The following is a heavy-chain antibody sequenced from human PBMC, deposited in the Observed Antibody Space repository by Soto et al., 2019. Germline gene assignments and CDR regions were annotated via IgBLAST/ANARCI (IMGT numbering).Heavy chain of an antibody. CDR3: ARVQWLSSEADAFDI. D-gene: IGHD6-19*01. CDR2: IIPILGIA. V-gene: IGHV1-69*02. J-gene: IGHJ3*02. Sequence: QVQLVQSGAEVKKPGSSVKVSCKASGGTFSSYTISWVRQAPGQGLEWMGRIIPILGIANYAQKFQGRVTITADKSTSTADMELSSLRSEDTAVYYCARVQWLSSEADAFDIWGQGTMVPVSS. CDR1: GGTFSSYT.